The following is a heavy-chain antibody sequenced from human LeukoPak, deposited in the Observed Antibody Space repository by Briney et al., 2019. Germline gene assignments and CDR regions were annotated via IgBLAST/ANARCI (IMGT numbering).Heavy chain of an antibody. CDR1: GFTFSSYA. V-gene: IGHV3-9*01. CDR3: AKDSSSGWYVGFDY. Sequence: GGSLRLSCAASGFTFSSYAMSWVRQAPGKGLEWVSAISWNSGSIGYADSVKGRFTISRDNAKNSLYLQMNSLRAEDTALYYCAKDSSSGWYVGFDYWGQGTLVTVSS. J-gene: IGHJ4*02. D-gene: IGHD6-19*01. CDR2: ISWNSGSI.